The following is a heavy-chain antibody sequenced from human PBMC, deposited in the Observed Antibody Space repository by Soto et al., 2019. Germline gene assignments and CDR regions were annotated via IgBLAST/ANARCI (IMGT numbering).Heavy chain of an antibody. CDR3: AKDTRYCSGGSCEKNDY. D-gene: IGHD2-15*01. V-gene: IGHV3-23*01. CDR1: GFTFSSYA. Sequence: PGGSLRLSCAASGFTFSSYAMSWVRQAPGEGLEWVSAISGSGGSTYYADSVKGRFTISRDNSKNTLYLQMNSLRAEDTAVYYCAKDTRYCSGGSCEKNDYWGQGTLVTVSS. CDR2: ISGSGGST. J-gene: IGHJ4*02.